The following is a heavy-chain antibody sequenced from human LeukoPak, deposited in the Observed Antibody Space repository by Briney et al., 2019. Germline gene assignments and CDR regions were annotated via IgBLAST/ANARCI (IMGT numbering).Heavy chain of an antibody. CDR3: ARDAHDVYFDY. V-gene: IGHV4-59*11. J-gene: IGHJ4*02. CDR1: RGSISGHY. CDR2: IYYSGNT. Sequence: SETLSLTCTVSRGSISGHYWSWSRQSPGKGLEWSGNIYYSGNTNYNPSLKSRVTISVDTPKNQFSLKLSSVTAADTAVYYCARDAHDVYFDYWGQGTLVTVSS.